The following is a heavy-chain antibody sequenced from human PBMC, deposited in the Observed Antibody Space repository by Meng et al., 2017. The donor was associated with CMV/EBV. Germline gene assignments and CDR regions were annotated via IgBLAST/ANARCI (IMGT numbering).Heavy chain of an antibody. D-gene: IGHD6-13*01. CDR2: ISGSGGST. CDR1: GFTFDDYA. J-gene: IGHJ4*02. CDR3: AKGFRAYSSSWYDVSDY. V-gene: IGHV3-23*01. Sequence: GGSLRLSCAASGFTFDDYAMHWVRQAPGKGLEWVSGISGSGGSTYYADSVKGRFTISRDNSKNTLYLQMNSLRAEDTAVYYCAKGFRAYSSSWYDVSDYWGQGTLVTVSS.